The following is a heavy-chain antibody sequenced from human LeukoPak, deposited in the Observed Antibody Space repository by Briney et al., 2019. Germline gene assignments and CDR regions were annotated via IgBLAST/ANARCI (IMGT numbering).Heavy chain of an antibody. J-gene: IGHJ6*02. D-gene: IGHD3-3*01. CDR1: GFTFTSYV. CDR2: ISGSGDST. Sequence: SGGSLRLSCAASGFTFTSYVMSWVRQAPGEGLEWVSGISGSGDSTNYADSVKGRLTISRDNSKNTLYLQMNSLRAEDTAVYYCARDILVLEWLHPDYGMDVWGQGTTVTVSS. V-gene: IGHV3-23*01. CDR3: ARDILVLEWLHPDYGMDV.